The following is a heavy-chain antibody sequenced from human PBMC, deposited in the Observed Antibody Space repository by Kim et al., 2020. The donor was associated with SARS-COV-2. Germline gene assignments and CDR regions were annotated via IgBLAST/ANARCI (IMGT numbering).Heavy chain of an antibody. Sequence: GSLRLSFVASGLTFTSYAMNWVRQAPGKGLEWVSYISESTRTIYYADSVKGRFTISRDNAKTSVYLQVNSLRDDDTAVYYCATGSLEGGFDHWGQGTLVTVSS. CDR1: GLTFTSYA. D-gene: IGHD3-16*01. J-gene: IGHJ4*02. V-gene: IGHV3-48*02. CDR3: ATGSLEGGFDH. CDR2: ISESTRTI.